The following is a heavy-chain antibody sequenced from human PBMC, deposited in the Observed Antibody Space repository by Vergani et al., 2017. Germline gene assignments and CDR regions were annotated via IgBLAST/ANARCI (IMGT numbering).Heavy chain of an antibody. J-gene: IGHJ4*02. Sequence: QVQLVESGGGVVQPGRSLRLSCAASAFTLSSYAMHWVRQAPGKGLEGVAVISYDGSNKYYADSVKGRFTISRDNSKNTLYLQMNSLRAEDTAVYYCASQVDIAAAGTRFAAGVDYWGQGTLVTVSS. CDR1: AFTLSSYA. CDR3: ASQVDIAAAGTRFAAGVDY. D-gene: IGHD6-13*01. CDR2: ISYDGSNK. V-gene: IGHV3-30-3*01.